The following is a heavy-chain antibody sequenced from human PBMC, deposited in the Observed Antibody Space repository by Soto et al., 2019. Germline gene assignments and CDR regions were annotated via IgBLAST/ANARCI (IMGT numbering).Heavy chain of an antibody. Sequence: GASVKVSCKASGYTFTSYAMHWVRQAPGQRLEWMGWINAGNGNTKYSQKFQGRVTITADKSTSTAYMELSSLRSEDTAVYYCATYYYGSGSAGFDPWGQGTLVTVSS. CDR2: INAGNGNT. CDR3: ATYYYGSGSAGFDP. CDR1: GYTFTSYA. J-gene: IGHJ5*02. D-gene: IGHD3-10*01. V-gene: IGHV1-3*01.